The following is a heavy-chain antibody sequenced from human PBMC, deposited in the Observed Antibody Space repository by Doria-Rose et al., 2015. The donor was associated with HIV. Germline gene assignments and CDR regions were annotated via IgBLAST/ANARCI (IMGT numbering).Heavy chain of an antibody. J-gene: IGHJ4*02. D-gene: IGHD6-13*01. CDR3: ARIKSSRWYHKYYFDF. CDR2: IFSDDER. V-gene: IGHV2-26*01. Sequence: QITLKESGPVLVKPTETLTLTCTVSGVSLSSPGMGASWIRQPPGKALELLSNIFSDDERSYTTSLKSRLTISRGTSKSQVVLTMTDMDPVDTATYYCARIKSSRWYHKYYFDFWGQGTLVIVSA. CDR1: GVSLSSPGMG.